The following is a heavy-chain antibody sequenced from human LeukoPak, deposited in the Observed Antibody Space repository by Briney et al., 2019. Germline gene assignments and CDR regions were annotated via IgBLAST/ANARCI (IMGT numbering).Heavy chain of an antibody. V-gene: IGHV1-46*01. CDR3: ARDDPSSSSSWYPYYYYYYYMDV. D-gene: IGHD6-13*01. Sequence: ASVKVSCKASGYTFTSYYMHWVRQAPGQGLEWMGIINPSGGSTSYAQKFQGRVTMTRDTSTSTVYMELSSLRSEDTDVYYCARDDPSSSSSWYPYYYYYYYMDVWGKGTTVTVSS. J-gene: IGHJ6*03. CDR1: GYTFTSYY. CDR2: INPSGGST.